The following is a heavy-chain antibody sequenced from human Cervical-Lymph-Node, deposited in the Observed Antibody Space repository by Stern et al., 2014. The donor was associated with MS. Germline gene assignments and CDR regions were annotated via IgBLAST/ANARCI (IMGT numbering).Heavy chain of an antibody. CDR2: IIPIFGTA. D-gene: IGHD1-14*01. J-gene: IGHJ6*02. CDR3: ASGLIPRDHYNYYGMDV. Sequence: QVQLMQSGPEVKTPGSSVKVSCKASGGTFSSYGISWVRQAPGQGLEWVGGIIPIFGTANYAEQYQARVTITADTSTSTAYMDLSSLRSEDTAVYYCASGLIPRDHYNYYGMDVWGQGTTVTVSS. CDR1: GGTFSSYG. V-gene: IGHV1-69*06.